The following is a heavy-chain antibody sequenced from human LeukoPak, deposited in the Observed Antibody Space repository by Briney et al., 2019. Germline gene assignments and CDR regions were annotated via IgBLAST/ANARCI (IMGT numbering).Heavy chain of an antibody. Sequence: PGGSLRLSCAASGFTFSSYAMSWVRQAPGKGLEWVSAISGSGGSTYYADSVKGRFTISRDNSKNTLYLQMNSLRAEDTAVYYCAKDPLYCSSTSCYPTPNWFDPWGQGTLVTVSS. CDR3: AKDPLYCSSTSCYPTPNWFDP. V-gene: IGHV3-23*01. D-gene: IGHD2-2*01. CDR1: GFTFSSYA. J-gene: IGHJ5*02. CDR2: ISGSGGST.